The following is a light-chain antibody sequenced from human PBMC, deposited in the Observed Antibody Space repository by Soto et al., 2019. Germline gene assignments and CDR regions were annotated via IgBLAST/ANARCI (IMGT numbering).Light chain of an antibody. V-gene: IGKV1-39*01. J-gene: IGKJ4*01. CDR2: TTS. CDR3: QQSYSTPQT. CDR1: QSISNF. Sequence: DIQMTQSPSSLSASVGDRVTIPCRASQSISNFLNWYQQKPGKAPKLLIHTTSSLQSGVPSRFSASGTATDFTLTISSLHPEDFATYYCQQSYSTPQTFGGGTKVEI.